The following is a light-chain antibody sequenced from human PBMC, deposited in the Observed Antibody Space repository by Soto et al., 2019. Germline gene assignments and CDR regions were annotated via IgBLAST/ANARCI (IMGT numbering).Light chain of an antibody. J-gene: IGKJ1*01. V-gene: IGKV1-39*01. CDR2: AAS. CDR3: QQSYSTPQT. CDR1: QTISTS. Sequence: DIQMTQSPPSLSASVGDRVAITCRAGQTISTSLNWYRQRPGQAPNLLIYAASNLQSGVPSRFSGSGSGTDFTLTISSLQPEDFATYYCQQSYSTPQTFGQGTKVDIK.